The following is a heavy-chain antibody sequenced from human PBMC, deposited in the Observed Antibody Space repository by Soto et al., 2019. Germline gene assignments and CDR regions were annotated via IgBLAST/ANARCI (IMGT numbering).Heavy chain of an antibody. CDR3: ARGPTMAVFPGAAPSVMWSYP. D-gene: IGHD3-16*01. J-gene: IGHJ5*02. CDR1: GGSISGDGYY. Sequence: SETLSLTCHVSGGSISGDGYYWSWIRQPPGKGLEWIGYIYHTGRTSYNPSLQSRVTISVDTSKNQFSLNLTSVNAADTAIYYCARGPTMAVFPGAAPSVMWSYPWGQGALVTGSS. CDR2: IYHTGRT. V-gene: IGHV4-30-2*01.